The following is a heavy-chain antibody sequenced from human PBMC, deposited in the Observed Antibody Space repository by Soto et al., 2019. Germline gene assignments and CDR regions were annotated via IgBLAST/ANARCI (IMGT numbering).Heavy chain of an antibody. CDR1: GFTFSDYY. Sequence: QVQLVESGGGLVKPGGSLRLSCAESGFTFSDYYMNWIRQAPGKGLEWVSYISSTGGTRYYADSVKGRFTISRDNAKNSLYLQMNSLRAEDTAVYYCALAKAYNYGLDYWGQGTLVTVSS. J-gene: IGHJ4*02. CDR3: ALAKAYNYGLDY. CDR2: ISSTGGTR. D-gene: IGHD5-18*01. V-gene: IGHV3-11*01.